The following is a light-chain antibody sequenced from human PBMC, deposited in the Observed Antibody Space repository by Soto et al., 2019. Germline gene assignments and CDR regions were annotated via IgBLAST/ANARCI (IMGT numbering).Light chain of an antibody. CDR1: NIGSKS. CDR2: YDN. CDR3: QVWDSRSDHVV. V-gene: IGLV3-21*04. Sequence: SFELIQPPSVSVAPGKTARITCGGNNIGSKSVHWYQQKPRQAPVLVIYYDNDRPSGIPERFSGSNSGNTATLTISRVEARDEADYYCQVWDSRSDHVVFGGGTKLTVL. J-gene: IGLJ2*01.